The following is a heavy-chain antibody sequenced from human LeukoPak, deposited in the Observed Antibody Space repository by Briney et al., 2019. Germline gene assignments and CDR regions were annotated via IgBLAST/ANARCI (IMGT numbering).Heavy chain of an antibody. CDR1: GYTFTGYY. Sequence: ASVKVSCKASGYTFTGYYMHWGRQAPGQGLEWMGWINPNSGGTNYAQKFKGRVTMTRDTSISTAYMELSRLRSDDTAVYYCARVVAAAVDDDAFDIWGQGTMVTVSS. D-gene: IGHD6-13*01. CDR3: ARVVAAAVDDDAFDI. CDR2: INPNSGGT. J-gene: IGHJ3*02. V-gene: IGHV1-2*02.